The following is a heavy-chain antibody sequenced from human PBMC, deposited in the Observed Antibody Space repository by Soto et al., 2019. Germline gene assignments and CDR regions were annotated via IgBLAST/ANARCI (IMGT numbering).Heavy chain of an antibody. D-gene: IGHD4-17*01. Sequence: GASVKVSCKASGYTFTSYGISWVRQAPGQGLEWMGWISAYNGNANYAQKLQGRVTMTTDASTSTAYMELGSLRSDDTAVYYCARDPRNYGDHFDYWGQGTLVTVSS. V-gene: IGHV1-18*01. CDR1: GYTFTSYG. J-gene: IGHJ4*02. CDR3: ARDPRNYGDHFDY. CDR2: ISAYNGNA.